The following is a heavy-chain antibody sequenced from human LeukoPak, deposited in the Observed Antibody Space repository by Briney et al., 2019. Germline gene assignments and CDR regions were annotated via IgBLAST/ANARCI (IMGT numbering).Heavy chain of an antibody. CDR3: ARALVGSPHFDY. Sequence: ASVKVSCKASGYTFTSYYMHWVRQPPGQGLEWMGIINPSGGSTSYAQKFQGRVTMTRDMSTSTVYMELSSLRSEDTAVYYCARALVGSPHFDYWGQGTLVTVSS. CDR1: GYTFTSYY. CDR2: INPSGGST. D-gene: IGHD1-26*01. J-gene: IGHJ4*02. V-gene: IGHV1-46*01.